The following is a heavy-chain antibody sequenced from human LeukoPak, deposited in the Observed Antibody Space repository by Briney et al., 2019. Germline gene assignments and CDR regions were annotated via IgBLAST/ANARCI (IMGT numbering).Heavy chain of an antibody. J-gene: IGHJ4*02. CDR2: IVVGSGNT. CDR1: GFTLTSSA. Sequence: SVKVSCKASGFTLTSSAMQWVRQARGQRLEWIGWIVVGSGNTNYAQKFQERVTITRDMSTSTAYMELSSLRSEDTAVYYCAAMTDYGDYRPFDYWGQGTLVTVSS. V-gene: IGHV1-58*02. CDR3: AAMTDYGDYRPFDY. D-gene: IGHD4-17*01.